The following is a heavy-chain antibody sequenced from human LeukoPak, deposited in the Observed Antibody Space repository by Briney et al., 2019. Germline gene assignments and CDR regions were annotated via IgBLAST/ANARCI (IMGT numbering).Heavy chain of an antibody. CDR1: GGSFSYYH. Sequence: NSSETLSLTCTISGGSFSYYHWSWIRQPPGKGLEWIGYIYYSGSTNYNPSLKSRVTISVDTSKNQFSLKLRFVTAADTAVYYCARGGSRSSSWFYFDYWGQGSLVTVSS. CDR3: ARGGSRSSSWFYFDY. V-gene: IGHV4-59*01. D-gene: IGHD6-13*01. CDR2: IYYSGST. J-gene: IGHJ4*02.